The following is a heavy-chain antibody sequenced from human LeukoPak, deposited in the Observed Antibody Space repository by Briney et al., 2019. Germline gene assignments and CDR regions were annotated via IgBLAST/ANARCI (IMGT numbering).Heavy chain of an antibody. CDR3: ARDLSKRNTPKLVVNTDY. V-gene: IGHV1-2*02. CDR2: INPNSGGT. Sequence: GASVKVSCKASGYTFTGYYMHWVRQAPGQGLEWMGWINPNSGGTNYAQKFQGRVTMTRDTSISTAYMELSRLRSDDTAVYYCARDLSKRNTPKLVVNTDYWGQGTLVTVSS. J-gene: IGHJ4*02. D-gene: IGHD3-22*01. CDR1: GYTFTGYY.